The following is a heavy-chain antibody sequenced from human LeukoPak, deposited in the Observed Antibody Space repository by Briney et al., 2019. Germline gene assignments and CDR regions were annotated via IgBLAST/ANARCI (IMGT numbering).Heavy chain of an antibody. CDR2: IYHSGST. CDR1: GYSISSGYY. CDR3: ASKDYYDSSGYYYAY. J-gene: IGHJ4*02. V-gene: IGHV4-38-2*01. D-gene: IGHD3-22*01. Sequence: SEALSLTCAVSGYSISSGYYWGWIRQPPGKGLEWIGSIYHSGSTYYSPSLKSRVTISVDTSKNQFSLKLSSVTAADTAVYYCASKDYYDSSGYYYAYWGQGTLVTVSP.